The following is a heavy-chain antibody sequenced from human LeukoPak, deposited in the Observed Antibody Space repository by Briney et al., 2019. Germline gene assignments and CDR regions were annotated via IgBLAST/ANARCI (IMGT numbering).Heavy chain of an antibody. CDR2: VYHTGNT. V-gene: IGHV4-59*03. D-gene: IGHD3-10*01. CDR3: AESDGSGSYFDY. J-gene: IGHJ4*02. CDR1: GGSIRNYY. Sequence: SETLSLTCTVSGGSIRNYYCSWIRQPPGKGLEWIGYVYHTGNTKYNPSLESRATISIDTSKNQFSLKLSSVTAADSAVYYCAESDGSGSYFDYWGQGTLVTVS.